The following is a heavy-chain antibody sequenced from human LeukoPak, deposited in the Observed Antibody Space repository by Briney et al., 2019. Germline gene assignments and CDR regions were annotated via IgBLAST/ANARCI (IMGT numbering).Heavy chain of an antibody. V-gene: IGHV5-51*01. J-gene: IGHJ6*02. CDR3: ALGDYYYGMDV. Sequence: GESLQISCQGSGYSFTTYWIGWVRQRPGKGLEWMGIIYPSDSDTGYSPSFQGQVTVSADKSISTAYLQWSSLKASNTAMYYCALGDYYYGMDVWGQGTTVTVSS. CDR1: GYSFTTYW. CDR2: IYPSDSDT.